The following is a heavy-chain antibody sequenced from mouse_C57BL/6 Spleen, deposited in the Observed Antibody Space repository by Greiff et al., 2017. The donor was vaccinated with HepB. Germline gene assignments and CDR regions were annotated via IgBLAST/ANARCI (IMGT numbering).Heavy chain of an antibody. V-gene: IGHV1-42*01. D-gene: IGHD1-1*01. CDR2: INPSTGGT. CDR3: ARFPTVVATRDY. J-gene: IGHJ2*01. CDR1: GYSFTGYY. Sequence: EVQLVESGPELVKPGASVKISCKASGYSFTGYYMNWVKQSPEKSLEWIGEINPSTGGTTYNQKFKAKATLTVDKSSSTAYMQLKSLTSEDSAVYYCARFPTVVATRDYWGQGTTLTVSS.